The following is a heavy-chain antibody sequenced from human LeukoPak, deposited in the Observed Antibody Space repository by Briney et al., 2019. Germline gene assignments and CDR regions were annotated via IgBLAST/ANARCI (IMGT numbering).Heavy chain of an antibody. CDR3: ARDPIRIAAAEAPRFDY. CDR1: GFTFSSYS. D-gene: IGHD6-13*01. J-gene: IGHJ4*02. CDR2: ISSSSSYI. Sequence: PGGSLRLSCAASGFTFSSYSMNWVRQAPGKGLEWVSSISSSSSYIYYADSVKGRFTISRDNAKNSLYLQMNSLRAEDTAVYYCARDPIRIAAAEAPRFDYWGQGTLVAVSS. V-gene: IGHV3-21*01.